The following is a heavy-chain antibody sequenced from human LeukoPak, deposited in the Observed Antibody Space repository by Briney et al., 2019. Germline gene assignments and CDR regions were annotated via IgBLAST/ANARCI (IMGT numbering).Heavy chain of an antibody. J-gene: IGHJ4*02. CDR2: ISYDGSNK. V-gene: IGHV3-30*04. CDR3: ARDSAYPDYWALLTDY. Sequence: PGGSLRLSCAASGFTFSSYAMHWVRQAPGKGLEWVAVISYDGSNKYYADSVKGRFTISRDNSKNTLYLQMNSLRAEDTAVYYCARDSAYPDYWALLTDYWGQGTLVTVSS. D-gene: IGHD4-11*01. CDR1: GFTFSSYA.